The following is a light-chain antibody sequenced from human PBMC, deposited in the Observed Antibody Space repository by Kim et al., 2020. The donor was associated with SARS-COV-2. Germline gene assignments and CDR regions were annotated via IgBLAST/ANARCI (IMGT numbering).Light chain of an antibody. J-gene: IGLJ1*01. CDR1: SSDVGGYNY. Sequence: GQSVTISCTGTSSDVGGYNYVSWYQQHPGKVPKLIIYEVSKRPSGIPGRFSGSKSGNTASLTVSGLQAEDEGDYYCISYAGSNTYVFGTGTKVTVL. CDR3: ISYAGSNTYV. V-gene: IGLV2-8*01. CDR2: EVS.